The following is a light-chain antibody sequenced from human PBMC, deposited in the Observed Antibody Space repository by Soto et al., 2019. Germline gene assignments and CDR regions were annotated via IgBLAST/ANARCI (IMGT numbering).Light chain of an antibody. CDR1: STDVGGYNY. Sequence: QSALTQPASVSGSPGQSITICCTGTSTDVGGYNYVSWYQQHPGKAPKLMIYEVSNRPSGVSNRFSGSKSGNTASLTISGLQAEDEADYYCSSYTSSSTLDVVFGGGTKLTVL. V-gene: IGLV2-14*01. CDR3: SSYTSSSTLDVV. CDR2: EVS. J-gene: IGLJ2*01.